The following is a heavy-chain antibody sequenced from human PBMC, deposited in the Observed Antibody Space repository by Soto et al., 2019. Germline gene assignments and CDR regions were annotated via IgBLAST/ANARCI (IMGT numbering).Heavy chain of an antibody. D-gene: IGHD3-22*01. J-gene: IGHJ5*02. V-gene: IGHV4-39*01. CDR2: LYYSGST. CDR1: GASISSSNYY. Sequence: PSETLSLTCTVSGASISSSNYYWGWIRQPPGNGLEWIGSLYYSGSTYHNPSLKSRVTISVDTSKNQFSLKLSSVAAADTAVYYCARHPYYYDGSGYPLYNRFDPWGQGILVTDSS. CDR3: ARHPYYYDGSGYPLYNRFDP.